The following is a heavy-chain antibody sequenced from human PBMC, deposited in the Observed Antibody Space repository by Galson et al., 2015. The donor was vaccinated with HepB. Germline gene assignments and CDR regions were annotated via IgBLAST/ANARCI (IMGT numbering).Heavy chain of an antibody. CDR2: IKGDGSEE. V-gene: IGHV3-7*03. CDR1: GFTFSPIW. D-gene: IGHD7-27*01. Sequence: SLRLSCAASGFTFSPIWMSRVRQAPGKGLEWVANIKGDGSEEYYVDSVKGRFTISRDNARNSLYLQMNSLTAEDTALYYCARDWNWGLDYWGQGTLVTVSS. CDR3: ARDWNWGLDY. J-gene: IGHJ4*02.